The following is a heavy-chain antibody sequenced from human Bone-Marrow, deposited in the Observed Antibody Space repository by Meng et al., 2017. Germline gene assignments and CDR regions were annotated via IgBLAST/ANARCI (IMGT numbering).Heavy chain of an antibody. J-gene: IGHJ4*02. CDR3: ARKAVAGNFDY. Sequence: QLQLQEPGPGLVKPSETLSLTCAVSGDSISRSNWWSWVRQPPGKGLELIGEIYHSGNTNYNASLKSRVTLSIDKSKNQFSLKLSSVTAADTAVYYCARKAVAGNFDYWGQGTLVTVSS. CDR1: GDSISRSNW. CDR2: IYHSGNT. D-gene: IGHD6-13*01. V-gene: IGHV4-4*02.